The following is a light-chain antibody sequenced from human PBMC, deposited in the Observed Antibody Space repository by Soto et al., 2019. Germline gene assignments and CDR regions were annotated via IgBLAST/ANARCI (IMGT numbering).Light chain of an antibody. CDR2: GAS. CDR3: QQSTSTVT. Sequence: EIVLTQSPGTLSLSPWERATLSCRASQSVSSSYLAWYQQKPGQAPRLLIYGASSRATGIPDRFSGGGSGTDFTLPINRVEPEDFAVYFCQQSTSTVTFGGGTKVDI. CDR1: QSVSSSY. J-gene: IGKJ4*01. V-gene: IGKV3-20*01.